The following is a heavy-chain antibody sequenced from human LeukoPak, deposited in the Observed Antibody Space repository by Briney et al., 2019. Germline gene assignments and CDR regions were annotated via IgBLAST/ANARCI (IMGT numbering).Heavy chain of an antibody. J-gene: IGHJ4*02. Sequence: QAGGSLRLSCAASGFTFSSYGMHWVRQAPGKGLEWVTFIRYDGNSEFYVDSVKGRFTISRDNAKNSLYLQMNSLRAEDTAVYYCAREDLYCTNGVCSYDYWGQGTLVTVSS. CDR1: GFTFSSYG. D-gene: IGHD2-8*01. CDR3: AREDLYCTNGVCSYDY. CDR2: IRYDGNSE. V-gene: IGHV3-30*02.